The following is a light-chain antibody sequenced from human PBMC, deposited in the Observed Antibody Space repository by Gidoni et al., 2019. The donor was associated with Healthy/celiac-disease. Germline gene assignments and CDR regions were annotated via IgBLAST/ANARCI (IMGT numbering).Light chain of an antibody. Sequence: DIVMTQSPLSLPVTPGEPASISCRSSQSLLHSNGYNYLDWYLQKPGQSPQLLIYLGSNRASGVPDRFSGSGSGTDFTLKISRVEAEDVGVYYCMQALQTPYNFXQGTKLEIK. J-gene: IGKJ2*01. CDR2: LGS. V-gene: IGKV2-28*01. CDR1: QSLLHSNGYNY. CDR3: MQALQTPYN.